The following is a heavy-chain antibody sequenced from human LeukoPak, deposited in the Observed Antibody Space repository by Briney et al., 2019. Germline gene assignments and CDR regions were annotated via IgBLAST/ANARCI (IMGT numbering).Heavy chain of an antibody. CDR3: ARVVDCSSTSCYPSYNWFDP. J-gene: IGHJ5*02. CDR1: GASISSGYYY. D-gene: IGHD2-2*01. Sequence: SETLSLTCTVSGASISSGYYYCGWIRQPPGKGLEWIGYIDYSGSTNYNPSLKSRVTISVDTSKNQFSLKLSSVTAADTAVYYCARVVDCSSTSCYPSYNWFDPWGQGTLVTVSS. V-gene: IGHV4-30-4*08. CDR2: IDYSGST.